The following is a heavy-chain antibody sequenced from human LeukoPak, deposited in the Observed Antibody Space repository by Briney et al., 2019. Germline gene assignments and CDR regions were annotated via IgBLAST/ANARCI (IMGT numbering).Heavy chain of an antibody. CDR3: AKEVETGWYFDL. Sequence: GGSLSLSFAASGSTFSNYWMHWVRQAPGKGLVWVSRINPDGSSTYYADSVKGRFTISRDNSKNTLYLQMNSLRAEDTALYYCAKEVETGWYFDLWGRGTLVTVSS. J-gene: IGHJ2*01. V-gene: IGHV3-74*01. CDR1: GSTFSNYW. CDR2: INPDGSST. D-gene: IGHD5-24*01.